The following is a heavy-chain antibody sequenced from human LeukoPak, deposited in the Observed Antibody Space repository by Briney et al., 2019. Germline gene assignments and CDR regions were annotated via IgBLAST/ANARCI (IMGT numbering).Heavy chain of an antibody. CDR2: ISWNSGSI. CDR1: GFTFDDYA. J-gene: IGHJ4*02. Sequence: PGRSLRLSCAASGFTFDDYAMHWVRQAPGKGLEWVSGISWNSGSIGYADSVKGRFTISRDNAKSSLYLQMNSLRAEDTALYYCAKDMAYDSSGYPGPFDYWGQGTLVTVSS. V-gene: IGHV3-9*01. CDR3: AKDMAYDSSGYPGPFDY. D-gene: IGHD3-22*01.